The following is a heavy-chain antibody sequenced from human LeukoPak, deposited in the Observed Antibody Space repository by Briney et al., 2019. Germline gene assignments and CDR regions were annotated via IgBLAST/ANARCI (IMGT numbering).Heavy chain of an antibody. CDR2: ISYDGSNK. Sequence: LSLTCTVSGYSISSGYYWGWIRQPPGKGLEWVAVISYDGSNKYYADSVKGRFTISRDNSKNTLYLQMNSLRAEDTAVYYCAKDGERYYYDSSGYLYWGQGTLVTVSS. CDR1: GYSISSGY. J-gene: IGHJ4*02. D-gene: IGHD3-22*01. CDR3: AKDGERYYYDSSGYLY. V-gene: IGHV3-30*18.